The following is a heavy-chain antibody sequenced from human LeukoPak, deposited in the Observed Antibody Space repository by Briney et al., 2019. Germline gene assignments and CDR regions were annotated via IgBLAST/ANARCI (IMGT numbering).Heavy chain of an antibody. CDR1: GYTFTSYY. V-gene: IGHV1-46*04. CDR3: ARGRGTIGSNRDFYFYYYMDI. J-gene: IGHJ6*03. CDR2: INPSGGST. Sequence: ASVKVSCKASGYTFTSYYMHWVRQAPGQGLEWMGIINPSGGSTRYAQKLQGRVTMTRDTSTSTVYMELSSLRPDDMAVYYCARGRGTIGSNRDFYFYYYMDIWGNGTTVTVSS. D-gene: IGHD2-21*01.